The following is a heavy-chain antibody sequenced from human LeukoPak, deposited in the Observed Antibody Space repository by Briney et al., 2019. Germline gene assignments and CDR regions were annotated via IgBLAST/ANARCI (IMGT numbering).Heavy chain of an antibody. Sequence: ASVKVSCKASGYTFTSYGISWVRQAPGQGLEWMGWISAYNGNTNYAQKLQGRVTITRNTSISTAYMELSSLRSEDTAVYYCARAKLNFRLLRFLERGYYYYMDVWGKGTTVTVSS. CDR3: ARAKLNFRLLRFLERGYYYYMDV. CDR2: ISAYNGNT. D-gene: IGHD3-3*01. V-gene: IGHV1-18*01. J-gene: IGHJ6*03. CDR1: GYTFTSYG.